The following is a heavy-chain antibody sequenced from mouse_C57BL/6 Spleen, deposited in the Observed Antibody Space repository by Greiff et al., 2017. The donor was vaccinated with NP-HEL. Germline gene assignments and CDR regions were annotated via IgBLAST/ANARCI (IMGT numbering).Heavy chain of an antibody. J-gene: IGHJ3*01. D-gene: IGHD4-1*01. CDR3: AIKENWDLGFAY. CDR1: GYTFTSYW. V-gene: IGHV1-7*01. Sequence: QVQLQQSGAELAKPGASVKLSCKASGYTFTSYWMHWVKQRPGQGLEWIGYINPSSGYTKYNQKFKDKATLTADKSSSTAYMQLSSLTTDDSSVYYCAIKENWDLGFAYRGQGTLVTVSA. CDR2: INPSSGYT.